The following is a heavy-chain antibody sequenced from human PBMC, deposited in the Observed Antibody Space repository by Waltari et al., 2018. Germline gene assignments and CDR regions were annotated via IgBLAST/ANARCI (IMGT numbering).Heavy chain of an antibody. V-gene: IGHV3-33*01. J-gene: IGHJ4*02. CDR2: IWYDGSNK. D-gene: IGHD1-1*01. Sequence: QVQLVESGGGVVQPGRSLRLSCPASGFTFSSYGLHWVRQAPGKGLEWVAVIWYDGSNKYYADSVKGRFTISRDNSKNTLYLQMNSLRAEDTAVYYCASGLGYMDYWGQGTLVTVSS. CDR1: GFTFSSYG. CDR3: ASGLGYMDY.